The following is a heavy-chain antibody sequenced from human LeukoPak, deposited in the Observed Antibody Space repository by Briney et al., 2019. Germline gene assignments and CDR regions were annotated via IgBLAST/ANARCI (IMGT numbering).Heavy chain of an antibody. Sequence: SETLSLTCTVSGGSISSSGYYWGWIRQPPGKGLEWIGSIYYSGSTYYNPSPKSRVTISVDTSKNQFSLKLSSVTAADTAVYYCASYSSSSFDYWGQGTLVTVSS. CDR3: ASYSSSSFDY. CDR2: IYYSGST. D-gene: IGHD6-6*01. J-gene: IGHJ4*02. CDR1: GGSISSSGYY. V-gene: IGHV4-39*01.